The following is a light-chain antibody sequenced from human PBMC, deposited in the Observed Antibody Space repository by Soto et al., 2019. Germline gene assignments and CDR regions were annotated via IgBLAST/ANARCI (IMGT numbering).Light chain of an antibody. CDR3: QQYKSYPYT. V-gene: IGKV1-16*02. CDR1: QDIASD. J-gene: IGKJ3*01. CDR2: AAS. Sequence: DIQMTQSPSSLSASVGDRVTITCRASQDIASDLAWFQQKPGKALKPLIYAASTLQSGVPSKFSGSGSGTDCTLTISSLQPEDFATYYCQQYKSYPYTFGPGTKVDFK.